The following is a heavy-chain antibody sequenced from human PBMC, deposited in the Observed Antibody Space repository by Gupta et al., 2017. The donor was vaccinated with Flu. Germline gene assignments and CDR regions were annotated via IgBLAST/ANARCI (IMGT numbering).Heavy chain of an antibody. D-gene: IGHD3-10*01. V-gene: IGHV1-18*01. CDR3: ARRYYGSGSYGAYFDY. CDR1: GYTFSSYG. Sequence: ASGYTFSSYGISWVRQAPGQGLEWMGWISAYNGNTNFAQKLQGRVTMTTDTSTSTAYMELRSLRSDDTAVYYCARRYYGSGSYGAYFDYWGQGTLVTVSS. CDR2: ISAYNGNT. J-gene: IGHJ4*02.